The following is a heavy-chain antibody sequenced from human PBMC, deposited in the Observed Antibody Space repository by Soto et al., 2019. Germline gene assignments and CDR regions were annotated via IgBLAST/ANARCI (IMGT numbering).Heavy chain of an antibody. Sequence: PGESLKISCKGSAYSFTTYWIAWVRQMPGKGLEWMGIIFPGNSDTRYSTSFQGQVTISVDKSISTAYLQLNSLKASDTAMYYCAGQRFSSSSCRYYYYGMDVWAQGTTVPVSS. V-gene: IGHV5-51*01. D-gene: IGHD2-2*01. CDR2: IFPGNSDT. CDR3: AGQRFSSSSCRYYYYGMDV. CDR1: AYSFTTYW. J-gene: IGHJ6*02.